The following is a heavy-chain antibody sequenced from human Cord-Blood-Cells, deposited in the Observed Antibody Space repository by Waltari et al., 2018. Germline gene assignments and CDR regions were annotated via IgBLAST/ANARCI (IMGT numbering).Heavy chain of an antibody. J-gene: IGHJ3*02. CDR3: AKDDSIAAAGGAFDI. V-gene: IGHV3-9*01. D-gene: IGHD6-13*01. CDR2: ISWNSGSI. Sequence: EVQLVESGGGLVQPGRSLRLSCAASGFTFDDYAMHWVRQAPGKGLEWVSGISWNSGSIGYADSVKGRFTISRDNAKNSLYLQMNSLRAEDTALYYCAKDDSIAAAGGAFDIWGQGTMVTVSS. CDR1: GFTFDDYA.